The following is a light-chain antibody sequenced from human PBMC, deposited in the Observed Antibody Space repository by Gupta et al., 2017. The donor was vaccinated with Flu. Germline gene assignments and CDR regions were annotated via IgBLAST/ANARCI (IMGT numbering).Light chain of an antibody. CDR3: ASYTTTSTWV. V-gene: IGLV2-14*01. Sequence: QSALTQPSYVSGVLGKSITIFCTGTSSDVGGYNYVSWYQQHPGKAPKLILYEVTDRPSGVSNRFSGSKSGNTASLTISGLQAEDEADYFCASYTTTSTWVFGGGTKLTVL. CDR1: SSDVGGYNY. J-gene: IGLJ3*02. CDR2: EVT.